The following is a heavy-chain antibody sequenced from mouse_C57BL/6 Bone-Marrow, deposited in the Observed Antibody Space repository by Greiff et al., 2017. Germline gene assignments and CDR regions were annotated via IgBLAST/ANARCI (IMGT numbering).Heavy chain of an antibody. J-gene: IGHJ1*03. D-gene: IGHD1-1*01. CDR3: ARGTTVVGWYFDV. CDR1: GYTFTSYW. Sequence: QVQLQQPGAELVKPGASVKLSCKASGYTFTSYWMHWVKQRPGQGLEWIGMIHPNSGSTNYNEKFKSKATLTVDKSSSTAYMQLSSLTSEDSAVYYCARGTTVVGWYFDVWGTGTTVTVSS. V-gene: IGHV1-64*01. CDR2: IHPNSGST.